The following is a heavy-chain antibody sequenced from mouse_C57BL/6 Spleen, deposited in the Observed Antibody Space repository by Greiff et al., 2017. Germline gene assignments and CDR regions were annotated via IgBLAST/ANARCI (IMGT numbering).Heavy chain of an antibody. CDR3: CVNCGSSYVDWYFDV. J-gene: IGHJ1*03. V-gene: IGHV3-6*01. Sequence: VQLQQSGPGLVKPSQSLSLTCSVTGYSITSGYYWNWIRQFPGNKLEWMGYISYNGSNNYNPSLKNRISITRDTSKNQFFLKLNSVTTEDTATYYSCVNCGSSYVDWYFDVWGTATTVTVSS. D-gene: IGHD1-1*01. CDR1: GYSITSGYY. CDR2: ISYNGSN.